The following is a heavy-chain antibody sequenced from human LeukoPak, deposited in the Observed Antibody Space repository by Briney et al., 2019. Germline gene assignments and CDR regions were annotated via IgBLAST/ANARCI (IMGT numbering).Heavy chain of an antibody. J-gene: IGHJ4*02. CDR3: ARVLLYYDILTGYYGFDY. CDR2: ISSSSSTI. CDR1: GFTFSDYY. Sequence: GGSLRLSCAASGFTFSDYYMSWVRQAPGKGPEWVSYISSSSSTIYYADSVKGRFTISRDNAKNSLYLQMNSLRAEDTAVYYCARVLLYYDILTGYYGFDYWGQGTLVTVSS. V-gene: IGHV3-11*04. D-gene: IGHD3-9*01.